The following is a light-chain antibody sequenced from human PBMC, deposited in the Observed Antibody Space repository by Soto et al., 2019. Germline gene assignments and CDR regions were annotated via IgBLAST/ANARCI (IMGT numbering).Light chain of an antibody. CDR3: SSYAGSNNFPYWV. Sequence: QSALTQPASVSGSPGQSITISCTGTSSDVGGYNYVSWYQQHPGKAPKLMIYEVSNRPSGVSNRFSGSKSGNTASLTISGLQAEDEADYYCSSYAGSNNFPYWVFGGGTKLTVL. V-gene: IGLV2-14*01. CDR2: EVS. CDR1: SSDVGGYNY. J-gene: IGLJ3*02.